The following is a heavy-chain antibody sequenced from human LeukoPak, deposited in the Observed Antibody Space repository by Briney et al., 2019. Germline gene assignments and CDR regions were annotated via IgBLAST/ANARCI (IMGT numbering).Heavy chain of an antibody. CDR1: GFTLSSYG. CDR2: IGGRDGST. V-gene: IGHV3-23*01. Sequence: GGSLRLSCAASGFTLSSYGMSWVRQAPGKGLEWVSAIGGRDGSTYYADSVKGRFTISRDNAKNTLYLQMNSLRAEDTAVYYCTRRRGNQQPIDYWGQGTLVTVSS. D-gene: IGHD2-2*01. J-gene: IGHJ4*02. CDR3: TRRRGNQQPIDY.